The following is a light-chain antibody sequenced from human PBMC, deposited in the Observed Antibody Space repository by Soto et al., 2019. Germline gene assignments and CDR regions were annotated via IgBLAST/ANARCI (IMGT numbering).Light chain of an antibody. CDR3: QQRSNGLT. V-gene: IGKV3-11*01. CDR1: QSVSSF. CDR2: DAS. Sequence: EIVLTQSPATLSLSPGERATLSCRASQSVSSFLAWYQQKPGQAPRLLIYDASNRATGTPARFSGSGSGTDFTLTISSLESEDFAVYYCQQRSNGLTFGGGTKVDIK. J-gene: IGKJ4*01.